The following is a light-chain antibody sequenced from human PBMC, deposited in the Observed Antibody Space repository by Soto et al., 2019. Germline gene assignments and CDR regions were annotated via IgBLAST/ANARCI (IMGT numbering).Light chain of an antibody. CDR3: QKYDSGPLS. Sequence: DIQMTQSPSSLSASVGDRVTITCRASQDIGPYLAWYQQKSGRVPELLIYSASTLQSGVPSRFSGSGSGEDFSLTSSGLQPEDAATYYCQKYDSGPLSFGGGTKVEI. CDR1: QDIGPY. CDR2: SAS. J-gene: IGKJ4*01. V-gene: IGKV1-27*01.